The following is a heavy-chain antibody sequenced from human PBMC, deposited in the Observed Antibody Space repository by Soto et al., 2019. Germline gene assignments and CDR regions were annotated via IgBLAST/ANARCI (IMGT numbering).Heavy chain of an antibody. D-gene: IGHD3-10*01. J-gene: IGHJ4*02. CDR1: GYTFTNYY. CDR3: ARDFSGPMDY. Sequence: ASVKVSCNASGYTFTNYYMHWVRQAPGQGLEWMGIIYPSGGSTRNAQKFQGRVTMTRDTSTSTVYMELSSLRSEDTAVYYRARDFSGPMDYWGRGTLVTVSS. CDR2: IYPSGGST. V-gene: IGHV1-46*01.